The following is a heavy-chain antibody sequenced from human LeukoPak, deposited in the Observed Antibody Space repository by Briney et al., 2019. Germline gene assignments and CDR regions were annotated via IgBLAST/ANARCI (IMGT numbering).Heavy chain of an antibody. D-gene: IGHD2-15*01. J-gene: IGHJ4*02. V-gene: IGHV3-30-3*01. CDR2: ISYDGSNK. CDR3: ANAFSGPNY. CDR1: GFTFSSYA. Sequence: GGSLRLSCAASGFTFSSYAMHWVRQAPGKGLEWVALISYDGSNKYYADSVKGRFTISRDNSKNTLFLQMNSLRAEDTAVYYCANAFSGPNYWGQGTLVTVSS.